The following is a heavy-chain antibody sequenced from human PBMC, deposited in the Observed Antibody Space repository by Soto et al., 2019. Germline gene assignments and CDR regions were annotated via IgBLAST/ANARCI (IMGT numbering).Heavy chain of an antibody. D-gene: IGHD2-2*03. J-gene: IGHJ6*02. Sequence: QLQLQESGPGLVKPSETLSLTCTVSGGSVSTNSYSWGWIRQSPGKGLEWIGTISSSENTYCNPSLLRRVTISVDTSKTDFSRRLSSVPAADTAVYYIAKLNGYCVSPPWHGCSGMDVWGQGTTVTVSS. CDR2: ISSSENT. CDR1: GGSVSTNSYS. CDR3: AKLNGYCVSPPWHGCSGMDV. V-gene: IGHV4-39*02.